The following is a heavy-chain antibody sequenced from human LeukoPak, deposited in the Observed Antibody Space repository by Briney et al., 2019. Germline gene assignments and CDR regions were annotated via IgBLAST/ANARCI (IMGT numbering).Heavy chain of an antibody. V-gene: IGHV1-69*04. Sequence: VASVKVSCKASGGTFSSYAISWVRQAPGQGLEWMGRIIPILGIANYAQKFQGRVTITADKSTSTAYMELSSLRSEDTAVYYCARGGPMTYYYDLWGQGTLVTVSS. CDR3: ARGGPMTYYYDL. J-gene: IGHJ4*02. CDR2: IIPILGIA. CDR1: GGTFSSYA.